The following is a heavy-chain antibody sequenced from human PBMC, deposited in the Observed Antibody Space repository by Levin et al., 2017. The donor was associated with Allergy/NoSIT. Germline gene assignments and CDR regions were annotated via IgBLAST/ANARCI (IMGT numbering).Heavy chain of an antibody. Sequence: TPSETLSLTCTVSSGSISITSYYWAWIRQPPGKGLEWIGNIYYSGSTYYNPSLKSRITLSVDTSKNQFSLKLRSVTAADAATYYCAKESGDFGKYGIDVWGQGTTVTVSS. D-gene: IGHD4-17*01. V-gene: IGHV4-39*07. J-gene: IGHJ6*02. CDR3: AKESGDFGKYGIDV. CDR1: SGSISITSYY. CDR2: IYYSGST.